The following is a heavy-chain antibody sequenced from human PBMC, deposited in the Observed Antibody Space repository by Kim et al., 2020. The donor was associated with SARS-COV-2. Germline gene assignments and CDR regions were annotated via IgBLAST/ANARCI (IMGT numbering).Heavy chain of an antibody. J-gene: IGHJ4*02. D-gene: IGHD3-10*01. CDR3: AGGGGYGSGSYYTFDY. V-gene: IGHV4-59*09. Sequence: SLKSGVTISVDTSNNQFSLKLSSVTAADTAVYYCAGGGGYGSGSYYTFDYWGPGTLVTVSS.